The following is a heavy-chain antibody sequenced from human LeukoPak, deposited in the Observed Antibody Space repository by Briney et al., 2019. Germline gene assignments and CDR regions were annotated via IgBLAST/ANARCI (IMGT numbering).Heavy chain of an antibody. CDR1: GYRFNAYG. CDR3: ARVFDFGDNGDDAFDT. D-gene: IGHD4-17*01. V-gene: IGHV1-18*01. J-gene: IGHJ3*02. CDR2: ISGYNGNT. Sequence: ASVKVSCKTSGYRFNAYGISWVRQAPGQGLEWMGWISGYNGNTNYGEKVQGRLTMTLDASTTTAYMELSGLRSDDTAVYYCARVFDFGDNGDDAFDTWGQGTLVTVSS.